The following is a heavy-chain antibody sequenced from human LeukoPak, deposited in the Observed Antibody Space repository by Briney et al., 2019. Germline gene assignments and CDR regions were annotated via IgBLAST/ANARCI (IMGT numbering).Heavy chain of an antibody. Sequence: ASVKVSCKASGYTFTSYGISWVRQAPGQGLEWMGWISAYNGNTNYAQKLQGRVTMTTDTSTSTAYMELRGLRSDDTAVYYCALLGGPIDYYYGMDVWGQGTTVTVSS. CDR1: GYTFTSYG. CDR3: ALLGGPIDYYYGMDV. CDR2: ISAYNGNT. D-gene: IGHD3-16*01. J-gene: IGHJ6*02. V-gene: IGHV1-18*01.